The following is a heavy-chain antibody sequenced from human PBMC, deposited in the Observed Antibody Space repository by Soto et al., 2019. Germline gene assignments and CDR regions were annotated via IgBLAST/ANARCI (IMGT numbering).Heavy chain of an antibody. D-gene: IGHD2-21*01. Sequence: QVQLVQSGAEVKKPGASVKVSCKASGYTFTTHGISWVRQAPGQGLEWIGWIRVSNGYTHYPQNLRGRVTVTTDTSTSTAYMELRNLISDDTAVYYCARDDSPGDNQYYPHWGQGTLVTVSS. V-gene: IGHV1-18*01. CDR1: GYTFTTHG. CDR3: ARDDSPGDNQYYPH. CDR2: IRVSNGYT. J-gene: IGHJ1*01.